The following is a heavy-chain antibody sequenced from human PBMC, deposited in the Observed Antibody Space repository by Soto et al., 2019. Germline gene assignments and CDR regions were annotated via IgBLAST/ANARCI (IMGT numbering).Heavy chain of an antibody. CDR2: ISSINTI. D-gene: IGHD3-22*01. V-gene: IGHV3-48*01. CDR3: ARVKGYFDY. J-gene: IGHJ4*02. Sequence: QSGGSLRLSCAASGFTFSSYSMNWVRQAPGKGLEWVSYISSINTIYYADSVKGRFTISRDNAKNSLYLQMNSLRAEDTAVYYCARVKGYFDYWGQGTLVTVSS. CDR1: GFTFSSYS.